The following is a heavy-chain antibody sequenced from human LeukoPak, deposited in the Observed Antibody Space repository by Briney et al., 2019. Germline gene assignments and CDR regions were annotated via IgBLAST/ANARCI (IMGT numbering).Heavy chain of an antibody. D-gene: IGHD3-10*01. CDR2: VYTRGIT. CDR1: GDSISSYY. V-gene: IGHV4-4*07. J-gene: IGHJ4*02. Sequence: PSETLSLTCTVSGDSISSYYWSWIRQPAGKGLEWIGRVYTRGITNYNPSLKSRVTISVDRSKNQFSLKLSSVTAADTAVYYCARNALRFGPFDYWGQGTLVTVSS. CDR3: ARNALRFGPFDY.